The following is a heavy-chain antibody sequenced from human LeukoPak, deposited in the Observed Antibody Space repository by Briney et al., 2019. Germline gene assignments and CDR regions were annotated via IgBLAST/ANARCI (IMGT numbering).Heavy chain of an antibody. CDR1: GYTFTGYY. CDR2: INPNSGGT. D-gene: IGHD6-13*01. CDR3: ARGSSSWDGASDI. J-gene: IGHJ3*02. Sequence: GASVKVSCKASGYTFTGYYMHWVRQAPGQGLEWMGWINPNSGGTNYAQKFQGRVTMTRDTSISTAYMELSRLRSDDTAVYYCARGSSSWDGASDIWGQGTMVTVSS. V-gene: IGHV1-2*02.